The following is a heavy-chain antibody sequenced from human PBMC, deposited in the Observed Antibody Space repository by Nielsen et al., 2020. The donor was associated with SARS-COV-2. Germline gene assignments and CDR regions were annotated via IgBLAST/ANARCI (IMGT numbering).Heavy chain of an antibody. V-gene: IGHV3-7*01. J-gene: IGHJ3*02. CDR1: GFIFGTYW. D-gene: IGHD4-17*01. CDR3: ARDQGTTVTSYAFDI. CDR2: IKQDGSEK. Sequence: GGSLRLSCAASGFIFGTYWMTWVRQAPGKGLEWVANIKQDGSEKYYVDSVKGRFTISRDNAKNSLSLQMNSLRAEDTAVYYCARDQGTTVTSYAFDIWGRGTMVTVSS.